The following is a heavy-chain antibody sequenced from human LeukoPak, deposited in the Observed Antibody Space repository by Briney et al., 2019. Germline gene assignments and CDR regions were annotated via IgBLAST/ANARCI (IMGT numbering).Heavy chain of an antibody. Sequence: GGSLRLSCIASGFTFSSYWMAWVRQVPGKGLEWLANIKPDGTDKYYVESVKGRFTISRDNAKSSLYLQMSSLGDEDTAVYYCARRDTPSKWYYYIDVWGKGTTVRVSS. CDR2: IKPDGTDK. J-gene: IGHJ6*03. CDR1: GFTFSSYW. V-gene: IGHV3-7*01. CDR3: ARRDTPSKWYYYIDV. D-gene: IGHD2-15*01.